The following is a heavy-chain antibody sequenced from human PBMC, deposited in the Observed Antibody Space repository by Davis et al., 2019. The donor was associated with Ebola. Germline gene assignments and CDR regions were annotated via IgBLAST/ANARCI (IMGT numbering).Heavy chain of an antibody. CDR1: GFSFSSYS. V-gene: IGHV3-23*01. CDR3: TKPSFGRGDGFDV. CDR2: VSHRGGTT. J-gene: IGHJ3*01. D-gene: IGHD3-10*01. Sequence: PGGSLRLSCAASGFSFSSYSMNWVRQAPGKGLEWVSTVSHRGGTTYYGDSVRGRFTITRDNSKKTVYLQMDSLRAEDTAVYYCTKPSFGRGDGFDVWGQGAMVIVSS.